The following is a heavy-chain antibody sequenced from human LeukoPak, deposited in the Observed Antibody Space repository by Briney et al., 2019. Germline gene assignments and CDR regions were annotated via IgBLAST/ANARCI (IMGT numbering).Heavy chain of an antibody. D-gene: IGHD6-19*01. CDR2: INPNSGGT. V-gene: IGHV1-2*06. CDR1: GYTFTGYY. Sequence: GASVKVSCKASGYTFTGYYMHWVRQAPGQGLEWMGRINPNSGGTNYVQKFQGRVTITRDTSISTAYMELSKLRSDDTAVYYCARDPRIAVAGKYFDYWGQGTLVTVSS. J-gene: IGHJ4*02. CDR3: ARDPRIAVAGKYFDY.